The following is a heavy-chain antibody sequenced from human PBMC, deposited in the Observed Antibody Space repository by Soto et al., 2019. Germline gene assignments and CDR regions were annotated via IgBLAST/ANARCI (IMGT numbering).Heavy chain of an antibody. CDR1: GYTFTSYG. D-gene: IGHD1-26*01. V-gene: IGHV1-18*04. CDR2: ISAYNGNT. J-gene: IGHJ6*02. Sequence: QVQLVQSGAEVKKPGASVKVSCKASGYTFTSYGISWVRQAPGQGLEWMGWISAYNGNTNYAQKLQGRVTMTTDTYTSTAYMELRSLRSDDTAVYYCARVRSDENYYYYGMDVWGQGTTVTVSS. CDR3: ARVRSDENYYYYGMDV.